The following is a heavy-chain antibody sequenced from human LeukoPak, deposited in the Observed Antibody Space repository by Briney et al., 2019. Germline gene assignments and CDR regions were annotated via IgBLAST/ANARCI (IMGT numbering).Heavy chain of an antibody. D-gene: IGHD4-11*01. V-gene: IGHV3-23*01. Sequence: GGSLRLSCAASGFTFSNYALSWVRQAPGKGLEWVSGISATVIITYYADSVKGRFTISRDDSKNTLFLQVNNVRAEDTAVYYCAKTETTLSWYLDLWGRGTLVTVSS. CDR2: ISATVIIT. CDR3: AKTETTLSWYLDL. CDR1: GFTFSNYA. J-gene: IGHJ2*01.